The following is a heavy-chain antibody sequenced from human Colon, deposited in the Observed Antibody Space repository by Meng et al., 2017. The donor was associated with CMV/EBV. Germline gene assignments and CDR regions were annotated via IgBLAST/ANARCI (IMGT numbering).Heavy chain of an antibody. Sequence: GESLKISCAASGFDFSDYLMYWVRQVPGKGLVWVSRMNSDGTKKTYADSVKGRFAISRDNARNTLYLHMDSLRDDDTAVYFCARESSPLSSGWLDACDFWGQETMVTVSS. D-gene: IGHD6-19*01. CDR1: GFDFSDYL. V-gene: IGHV3-74*03. CDR2: MNSDGTKK. CDR3: ARESSPLSSGWLDACDF. J-gene: IGHJ3*01.